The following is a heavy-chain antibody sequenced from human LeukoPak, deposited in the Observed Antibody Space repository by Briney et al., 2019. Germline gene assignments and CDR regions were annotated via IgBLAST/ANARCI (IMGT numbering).Heavy chain of an antibody. CDR1: GYSISSGYY. Sequence: PSETLSLTCTVSGYSISSGYYWGWIRQPPGKGLEWIGSIYYSGSTYYNPSLKSRVTISVDTSKNQFSLKLSSVTAADTAMYYCARAVAGTSGDFDYWGQGTLVTVSS. CDR3: ARAVAGTSGDFDY. J-gene: IGHJ4*02. CDR2: IYYSGST. D-gene: IGHD6-19*01. V-gene: IGHV4-38-2*02.